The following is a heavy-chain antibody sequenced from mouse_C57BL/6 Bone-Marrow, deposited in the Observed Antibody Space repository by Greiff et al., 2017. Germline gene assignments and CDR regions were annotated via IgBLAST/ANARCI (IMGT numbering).Heavy chain of an antibody. V-gene: IGHV1-50*01. CDR1: GYTFTSYW. CDR2: IDPSDSYT. CDR3: ASLDGYHWYFDV. Sequence: VQLQQPGAELVKPGASVKLSCKASGYTFTSYWMQWVKQRPGQGLEWIGEIDPSDSYTNYNQKFKGKATLTVDTSSSTAYMQLSSLPSEDSAVYYCASLDGYHWYFDVWGTGTTVTVSS. J-gene: IGHJ1*03. D-gene: IGHD2-3*01.